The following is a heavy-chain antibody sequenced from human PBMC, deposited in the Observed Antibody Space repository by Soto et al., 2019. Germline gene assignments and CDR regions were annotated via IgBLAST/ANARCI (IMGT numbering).Heavy chain of an antibody. D-gene: IGHD5-12*01. CDR1: GFTFNTYW. Sequence: EVQLVESGGTLVQPGGSLRLSCAASGFTFNTYWMHWVRQAPGKGLVWVSRINSDGTRTTYADSVKDRFTISRDNAKNTVYLQMNSLRADDTAVYYCTTVATNSYNWRDPWGQGTLVTVSS. J-gene: IGHJ5*02. V-gene: IGHV3-74*01. CDR2: INSDGTRT. CDR3: TTVATNSYNWRDP.